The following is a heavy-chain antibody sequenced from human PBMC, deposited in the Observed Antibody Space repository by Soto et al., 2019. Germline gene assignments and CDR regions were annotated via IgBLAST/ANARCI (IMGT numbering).Heavy chain of an antibody. V-gene: IGHV4-39*01. CDR2: IYYSGST. Sequence: SETLSLTCTVSGGSISSSSYYWGWIRQPPGKGLEWIGSIYYSGSTYYNPSLKSRVIISVDTSKNQFSLKLSSVTAADTAVYYCASQPVDTAMMAWGYWGQGTLVTVSS. D-gene: IGHD5-18*01. CDR1: GGSISSSSYY. CDR3: ASQPVDTAMMAWGY. J-gene: IGHJ4*02.